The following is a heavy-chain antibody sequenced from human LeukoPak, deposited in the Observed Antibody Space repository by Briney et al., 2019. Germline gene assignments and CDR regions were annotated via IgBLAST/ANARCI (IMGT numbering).Heavy chain of an antibody. V-gene: IGHV3-7*01. CDR1: GFTFSDYR. CDR2: IKNDGTKM. D-gene: IGHD4-17*01. CDR3: ARDITVTQRYYYYMDV. Sequence: GGSLRLSCAASGFTFSDYRMNWVRQAPGKGLEWVASIKNDGTKMYYVDSLKSRFTISKDNSKNSLDLQMNSLRAEDTAVYYCARDITVTQRYYYYMDVWGKGTTVTVSS. J-gene: IGHJ6*03.